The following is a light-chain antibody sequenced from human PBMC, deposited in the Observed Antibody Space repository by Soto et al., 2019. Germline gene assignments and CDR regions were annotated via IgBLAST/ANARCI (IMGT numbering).Light chain of an antibody. J-gene: IGKJ4*01. CDR2: GAS. Sequence: EIVMTQSPATLSVSPRERATLSCRASQSVSRNLAWYQQKPGQAPRLLIYGASTRATGIPARFSGSGSGTEFSLTISSLQSEDFAVYYCQQYNNWPPLTFGGGTKVEIK. CDR3: QQYNNWPPLT. V-gene: IGKV3-15*01. CDR1: QSVSRN.